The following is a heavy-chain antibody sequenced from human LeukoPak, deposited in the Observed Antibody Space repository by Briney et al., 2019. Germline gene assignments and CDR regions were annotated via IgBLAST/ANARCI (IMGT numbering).Heavy chain of an antibody. J-gene: IGHJ4*02. Sequence: GGSLRLSCAASGFTFDDYAMTWVRQAPGKGLEWVSAISGSGGSTYYADSVKGRFTISRDNSKNTLYLQMSSLSAEDTAVYYCAGGGGDYVWGSYRGDYWGQGTLVTVSS. V-gene: IGHV3-23*01. CDR1: GFTFDDYA. CDR3: AGGGGDYVWGSYRGDY. CDR2: ISGSGGST. D-gene: IGHD3-16*02.